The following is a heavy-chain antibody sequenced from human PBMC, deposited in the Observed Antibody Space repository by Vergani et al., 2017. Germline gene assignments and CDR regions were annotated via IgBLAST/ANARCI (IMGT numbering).Heavy chain of an antibody. CDR2: IKQGGSEK. CDR1: GFTFSSYS. J-gene: IGHJ3*02. CDR3: ARVVSDAFDI. Sequence: VQLVESGGDLVKPGGSLRLSCAASGFTFSSYSMNWVRQAPGKGLEWVANIKQGGSEKYYVGSVKGRFTISRDNAKNSLYLQMNSLRGEDTAVYYCARVVSDAFDIWGQGTMVTVSS. V-gene: IGHV3-7*03. D-gene: IGHD2-2*01.